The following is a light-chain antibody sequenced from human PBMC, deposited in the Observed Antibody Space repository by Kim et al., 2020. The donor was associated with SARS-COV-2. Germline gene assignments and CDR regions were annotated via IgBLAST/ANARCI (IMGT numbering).Light chain of an antibody. CDR1: PCFSSS. J-gene: IGKJ1*01. CDR2: DSS. Sequence: ASVGDRVTITCRASPCFSSSLAWYQQKPRTAPKLLIYDSSILHKGVPSRFSGSGFGTDFILTITSLQPDDFAIYYCQQSQSAPWTFGQGTKVDIK. V-gene: IGKV1-12*01. CDR3: QQSQSAPWT.